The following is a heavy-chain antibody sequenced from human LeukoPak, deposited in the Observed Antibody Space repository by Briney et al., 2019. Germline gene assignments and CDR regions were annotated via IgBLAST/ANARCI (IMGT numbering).Heavy chain of an antibody. J-gene: IGHJ4*02. CDR1: GGSISSSSYY. V-gene: IGHV4-39*07. CDR3: ARDDSIGQHTVNTAMVTGAFDY. Sequence: PSETLSLTCTVSGGSISSSSYYWGWIRQPPGKGLEWIGSIYYSGSTYYNPSLKSRVTISVDTSKNQFSLKLSSVTAADTAVYYCARDDSIGQHTVNTAMVTGAFDYWGQGTLVTVSS. CDR2: IYYSGST. D-gene: IGHD5-18*01.